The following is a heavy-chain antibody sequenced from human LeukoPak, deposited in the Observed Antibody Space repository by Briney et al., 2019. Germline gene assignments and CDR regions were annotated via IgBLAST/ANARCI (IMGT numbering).Heavy chain of an antibody. CDR3: AKAGRDDYIYRNFFHP. V-gene: IGHV3-33*06. D-gene: IGHD5-24*01. Sequence: GGSLRLSCAASGFTFSNYGMHWVRQAPGKGLEWVAVIWYDGSDKYYADSVKGRFTFSRDNSKNTLYLQMNSLRADDTAVYFCAKAGRDDYIYRNFFHPWGQGTLVTVSS. CDR2: IWYDGSDK. CDR1: GFTFSNYG. J-gene: IGHJ5*02.